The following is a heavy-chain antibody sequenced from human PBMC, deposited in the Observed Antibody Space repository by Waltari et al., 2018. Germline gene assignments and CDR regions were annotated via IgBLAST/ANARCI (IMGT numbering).Heavy chain of an antibody. J-gene: IGHJ4*02. D-gene: IGHD3-10*01. CDR1: GGTFSSYA. Sequence: QVQLVQSGAEVKKPGSSVKVSCKASGGTFSSYAISWVRQAPGQGLEWMGGSIPIFGTANYAQKFQGRVTITADESTSTAYMELSSLRSEDTAVYYCARVPTSYYGSGSYGFDYWGQGTLVTVSS. CDR2: SIPIFGTA. V-gene: IGHV1-69*01. CDR3: ARVPTSYYGSGSYGFDY.